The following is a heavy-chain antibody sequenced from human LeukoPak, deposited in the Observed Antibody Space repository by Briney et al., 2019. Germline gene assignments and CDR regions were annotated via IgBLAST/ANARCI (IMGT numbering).Heavy chain of an antibody. D-gene: IGHD6-13*01. CDR1: GVSFSGYY. Sequence: SETLSLTCAVYGVSFSGYYWSWIRQPPGKGLEWIGEINHSGSTNYNPSLKSRVTISVDTSKNQFSLKLSSVTAADTAVYYCASRRLSIAAAGTSSYYFDYWGQGTLVTVSS. J-gene: IGHJ4*02. CDR2: INHSGST. CDR3: ASRRLSIAAAGTSSYYFDY. V-gene: IGHV4-34*01.